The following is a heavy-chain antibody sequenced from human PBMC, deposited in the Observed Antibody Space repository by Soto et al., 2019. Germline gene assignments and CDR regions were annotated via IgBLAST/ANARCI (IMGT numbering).Heavy chain of an antibody. CDR1: GFTFSSYG. J-gene: IGHJ6*03. CDR3: AKDSQGGDYYYYYMDV. V-gene: IGHV3-30*18. CDR2: ISYDGSNK. Sequence: GGSLRLSCAASGFTFSSYGMHWVRQAPGKGLEWVAVISYDGSNKYYADSVKGRFTISRDNSKNTLYLQMNSLRAEDTAVYYCAKDSQGGDYYYYYMDVWGKGTTVTVSS. D-gene: IGHD3-16*01.